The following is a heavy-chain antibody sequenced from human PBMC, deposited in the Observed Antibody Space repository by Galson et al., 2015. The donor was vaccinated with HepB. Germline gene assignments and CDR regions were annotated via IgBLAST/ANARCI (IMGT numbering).Heavy chain of an antibody. J-gene: IGHJ1*01. CDR1: EFTAGSSY. V-gene: IGHV3-53*04. CDR3: ARAHTNGWLAIEH. CDR2: IYNGGTT. Sequence: SLRLSCAVSEFTAGSSYMTWVRQAPGKGLESVSVIYNGGTTKYADSVKGRFTISRHSSSNSVYLQMNSLRAEDTAVYYCARAHTNGWLAIEHWGQGTPVTVSS. D-gene: IGHD6-19*01.